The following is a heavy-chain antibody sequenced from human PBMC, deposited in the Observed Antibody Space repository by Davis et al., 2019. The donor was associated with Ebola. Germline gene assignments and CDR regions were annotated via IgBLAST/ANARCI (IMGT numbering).Heavy chain of an antibody. CDR1: GYSVSSGYY. D-gene: IGHD2-15*01. Sequence: GSLRLSCTVSGYSVSSGYYWGLIRQPPGKGLEWIGSIHHSGSAYYNPSLKSRVTISVDTSKNQFSLRLNSVTAADTAVYYCARVNFCIGGSCYSHDHWGQGTLVTVSS. J-gene: IGHJ5*02. CDR3: ARVNFCIGGSCYSHDH. CDR2: IHHSGSA. V-gene: IGHV4-38-2*02.